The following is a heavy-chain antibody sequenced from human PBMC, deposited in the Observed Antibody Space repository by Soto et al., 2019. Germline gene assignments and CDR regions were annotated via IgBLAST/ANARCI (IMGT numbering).Heavy chain of an antibody. J-gene: IGHJ4*02. CDR2: ISGSGDRT. CDR1: GITISNYP. V-gene: IGHV3-23*01. CDR3: VKDDGGYPSTAPH. Sequence: EVQLLESGGGLVQPGGSLRLSCAASGITISNYPMSWGRQATGKGLDWVSGISGSGDRTYYADSAKGRFTISKDISKNSLSLQMDSLGVEDTAVYFCVKDDGGYPSTAPHWGQGTLVTVSS. D-gene: IGHD3-22*01.